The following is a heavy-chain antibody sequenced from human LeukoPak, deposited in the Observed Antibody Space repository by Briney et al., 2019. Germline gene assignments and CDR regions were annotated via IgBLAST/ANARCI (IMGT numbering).Heavy chain of an antibody. CDR2: INHSGST. V-gene: IGHV4-34*01. J-gene: IGHJ6*03. Sequence: SETLSLTCAVYGGSFSGYYWSWIRQPPGKGLEWIGEINHSGSTNYNPSLKSRVTISVDTSKNQFSLKLSSVTAADTAVYYCARHLYCSSTSCYRAQYYYYYMDVWGKGTTVTVSS. CDR3: ARHLYCSSTSCYRAQYYYYYMDV. CDR1: GGSFSGYY. D-gene: IGHD2-2*01.